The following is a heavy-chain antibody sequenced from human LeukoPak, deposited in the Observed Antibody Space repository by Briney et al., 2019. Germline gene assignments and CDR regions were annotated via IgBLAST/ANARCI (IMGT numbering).Heavy chain of an antibody. CDR2: IIPIFGTA. J-gene: IGHJ3*02. D-gene: IGHD4-11*01. V-gene: IGHV1-69*06. Sequence: ASVKVSCKASGGTFSSYAISRVRQAPGQGLEWMGRIIPIFGTANYAQKFQGRVTITADKSTSTAYMELSSLRSEDTAVYYCARFPNLRLMTTVTVHDAFDIWGQGAMVTVSS. CDR3: ARFPNLRLMTTVTVHDAFDI. CDR1: GGTFSSYA.